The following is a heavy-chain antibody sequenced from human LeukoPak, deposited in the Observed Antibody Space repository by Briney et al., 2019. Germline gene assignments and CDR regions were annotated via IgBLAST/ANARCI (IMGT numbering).Heavy chain of an antibody. Sequence: SETLSLTCTVSGGSISSSSYYWGWIRQPPGKGLEWIGSIYYSGSTYYNPSLKSRVTISVDTSKNQFSLNLRSVTAADTAVYYCARLPGGDSSSVVALDIWGQGTMVTVSS. V-gene: IGHV4-39*07. J-gene: IGHJ3*02. CDR3: ARLPGGDSSSVVALDI. CDR2: IYYSGST. D-gene: IGHD2-21*02. CDR1: GGSISSSSYY.